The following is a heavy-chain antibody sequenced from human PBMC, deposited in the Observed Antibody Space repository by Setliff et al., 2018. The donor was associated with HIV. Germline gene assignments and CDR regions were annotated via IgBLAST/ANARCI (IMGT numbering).Heavy chain of an antibody. CDR1: GFTFSDYY. J-gene: IGHJ3*02. D-gene: IGHD1-1*01. CDR2: IYSVDT. CDR3: ATSRWTWGPDGFDI. Sequence: PGGSLRLSCVASGFTFSDYYISWVRQAPGKGLEWVAVIYSVDTHYGDSVKGRFTISRDNSKNTLYLQMNSLRAEDTALYYCATSRWTWGPDGFDIWGQGTTVTVSS. V-gene: IGHV3-53*01.